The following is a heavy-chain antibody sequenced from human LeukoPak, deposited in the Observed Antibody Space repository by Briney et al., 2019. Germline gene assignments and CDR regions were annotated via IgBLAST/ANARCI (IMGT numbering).Heavy chain of an antibody. D-gene: IGHD3-10*01. Sequence: GGSLRLSCVASGFPFSGYGMHWVRQAPGKGLEWLAVVPKEGSNEWYADSVKGRFTISRDNSRNTLYLEMNSLRPEDTAVYYCAKGSSAGRPYYFDYWGQGTLVTVSS. CDR1: GFPFSGYG. CDR2: VPKEGSNE. V-gene: IGHV3-30*18. J-gene: IGHJ4*02. CDR3: AKGSSAGRPYYFDY.